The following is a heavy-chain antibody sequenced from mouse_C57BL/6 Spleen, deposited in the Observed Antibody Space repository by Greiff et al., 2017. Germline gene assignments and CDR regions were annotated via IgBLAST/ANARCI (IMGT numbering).Heavy chain of an antibody. CDR2: INYDGSST. CDR1: GFTFSDYY. V-gene: IGHV5-16*01. Sequence: EVKLMESEGGLVQPGSSMKLSCTASGFTFSDYYMAWVRQVPEKGLEWVANINYDGSSTYYLDSLKSRFIISRDNAKNILYLQMSSLKSEDTATYYCARALLGNQGDYFDYWGQGTTLTVSS. D-gene: IGHD2-1*01. CDR3: ARALLGNQGDYFDY. J-gene: IGHJ2*01.